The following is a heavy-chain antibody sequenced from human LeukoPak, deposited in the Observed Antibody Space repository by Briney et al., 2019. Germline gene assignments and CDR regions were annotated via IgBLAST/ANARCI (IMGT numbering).Heavy chain of an antibody. CDR2: IYYSGNT. CDR1: GGPISSGDYS. Sequence: PSETLSLTCTVSGGPISSGDYSWGWLRQPPGKGLEWIGTIYYSGNTYYSPSLKSRVTVSVDMSKNQFSLRLSSVTASDTAVYYCARHQSSGSYYLAFDYWGQGTLVTVSS. V-gene: IGHV4-39*01. D-gene: IGHD1-26*01. J-gene: IGHJ4*02. CDR3: ARHQSSGSYYLAFDY.